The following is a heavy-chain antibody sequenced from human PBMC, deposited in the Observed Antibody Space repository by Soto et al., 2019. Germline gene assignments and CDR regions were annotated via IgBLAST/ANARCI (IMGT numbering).Heavy chain of an antibody. D-gene: IGHD1-7*01. CDR3: ARVLTTATTPYDY. V-gene: IGHV4-59*01. CDR1: GGSISNYY. CDR2: IHSTGST. Sequence: QVQLLESGPGLVKPSETLSLTGTVSGGSISNYYWSWIRQPPGKGLEWIGYIHSTGSTNYKPSLKGRDALSLDTSKNQFSLRLNSVTAADTAVDYCARVLTTATTPYDYCGQGTLVTVSS. J-gene: IGHJ4*02.